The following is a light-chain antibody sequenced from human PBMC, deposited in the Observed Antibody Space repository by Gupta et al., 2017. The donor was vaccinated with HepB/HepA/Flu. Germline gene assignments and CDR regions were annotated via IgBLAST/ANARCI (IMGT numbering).Light chain of an antibody. CDR2: AAS. CDR3: QQGESTPRT. CDR1: QSISSY. Sequence: DIQMTPSPSSLSASVGDRVTITCRASQSISSYLNWYQQKPGKAPKLLIYAASSLQSGVPSRFSGSGSGTDFTLTISSLQPEDFATYECQQGESTPRTCGPGTKVDIK. V-gene: IGKV1-39*01. J-gene: IGKJ3*01.